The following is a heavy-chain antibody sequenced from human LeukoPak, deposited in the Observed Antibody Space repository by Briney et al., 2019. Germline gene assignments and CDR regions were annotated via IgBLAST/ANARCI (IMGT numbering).Heavy chain of an antibody. J-gene: IGHJ3*02. V-gene: IGHV5-51*01. D-gene: IGHD6-6*01. CDR3: ARQFRPLAPFDI. CDR1: GYTFDIYY. CDR2: IYPGDSDT. Sequence: GESLKISCKASGYTFDIYYIAWVRQMSGKGLEWMGVIYPGDSDTTYSPSFEGQVTMSVDKSTNTAYLQWSSLKASDTAIYFCARQFRPLAPFDIWGQGTMVTVSS.